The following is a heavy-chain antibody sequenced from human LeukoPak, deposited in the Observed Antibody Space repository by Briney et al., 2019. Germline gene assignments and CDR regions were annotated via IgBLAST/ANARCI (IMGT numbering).Heavy chain of an antibody. CDR2: IDKKDNFYAT. J-gene: IGHJ5*02. CDR3: TRDSGTYNWLDP. Sequence: GGSLRLSCAASGFTFSGSAIHWVRQSSGKGLEWVGHIDKKDNFYATTSAASVTGRFTISRDDSRSTAYLQMNSLKTEDTALYYCTRDSGTYNWLDPWGQGTLVTVSS. D-gene: IGHD1-26*01. CDR1: GFTFSGSA. V-gene: IGHV3-73*01.